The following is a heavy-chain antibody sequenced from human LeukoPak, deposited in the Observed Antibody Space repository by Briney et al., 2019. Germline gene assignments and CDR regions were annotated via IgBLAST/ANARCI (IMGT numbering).Heavy chain of an antibody. CDR3: ARAVGGNLPFDY. CDR1: GFTFSSYS. J-gene: IGHJ4*02. V-gene: IGHV3-74*01. CDR2: ISSDGTSA. Sequence: GGSLRLSCAASGFTFSSYSMNWVRQAPGKGLEWVSRISSDGTSATYADSVKGRFTISRDNAKNTLYLQMNSLRAEDTAVYYCARAVGGNLPFDYWGQGTLVTVSS. D-gene: IGHD4-23*01.